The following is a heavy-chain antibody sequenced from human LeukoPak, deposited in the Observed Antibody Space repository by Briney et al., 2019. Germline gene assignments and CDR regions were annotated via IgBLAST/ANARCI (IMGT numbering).Heavy chain of an antibody. V-gene: IGHV3-66*01. CDR1: GLTVSSNY. J-gene: IGHJ3*02. Sequence: GGSLRLSCAASGLTVSSNYMSWVRQAPGKGLEWVSTIYSGGTTYYADSVKGRFTISRDNPKNTLYLQMNSLRGGDTAVYYCATPGPRYAFDIWGQGTMVTVSS. CDR3: ATPGPRYAFDI. CDR2: IYSGGTT.